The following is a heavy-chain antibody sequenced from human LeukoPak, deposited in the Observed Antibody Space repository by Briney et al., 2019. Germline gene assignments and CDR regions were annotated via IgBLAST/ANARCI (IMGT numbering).Heavy chain of an antibody. CDR2: IYSGGDT. CDR1: GLTVSGNY. D-gene: IGHD2-15*01. J-gene: IGHJ1*01. CDR3: ARPLGVPSSGGSCHAEYCQH. V-gene: IGHV3-66*04. Sequence: GGSLRLSCVASGLTVSGNYMCWVRQAPGKGLEWVSIIYSGGDTYNADSVKGRFTISRDNSKNTLYLQMNRLRAEDTAVYYCARPLGVPSSGGSCHAEYCQHWGQGTLVTVSS.